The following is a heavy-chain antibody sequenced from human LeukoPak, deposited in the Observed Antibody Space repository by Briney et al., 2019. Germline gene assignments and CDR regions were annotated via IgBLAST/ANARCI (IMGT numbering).Heavy chain of an antibody. CDR1: GGSISSSSYY. CDR2: IYYSGST. D-gene: IGHD3-3*01. CDR3: ARVLPVYYGMDV. J-gene: IGHJ6*02. V-gene: IGHV4-39*07. Sequence: PSETLSLTCTVSGGSISSSSYYWGWIRQPPGKGLEWIGSIYYSGSTYYNPSLKSRVTISVDTSKNQFSLKLSSVTAADTAVYYCARVLPVYYGMDVWGQGTTVTVSS.